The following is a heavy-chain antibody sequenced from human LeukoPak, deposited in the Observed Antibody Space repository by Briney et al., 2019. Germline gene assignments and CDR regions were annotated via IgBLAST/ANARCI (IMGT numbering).Heavy chain of an antibody. CDR3: ARGTRDCTSASCYNY. D-gene: IGHD2-2*02. CDR1: GYTFTGYY. CDR2: INPNSGGT. V-gene: IGHV1-2*04. Sequence: ASVKVSCKASGYTFTGYYMHWVRQAPGQGLEGMGWINPNSGGTNYAQKFQGWVTVTRDTSISTAYMELSRLRSDDTAVYYCARGTRDCTSASCYNYWGQGTLVTVSS. J-gene: IGHJ4*02.